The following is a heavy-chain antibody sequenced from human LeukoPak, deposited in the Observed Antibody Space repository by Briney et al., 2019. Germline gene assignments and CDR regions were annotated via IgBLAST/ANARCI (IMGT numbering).Heavy chain of an antibody. CDR1: GFTFTDYW. CDR3: ARVGTWELQRVFDY. Sequence: QTGGSLRLSCAASGFTFTDYWMTWVRQVPGKGLEWVANIHKAGTESYYVDSMKGRFAISRDNAKNSLYLQLSSLRVDDTAVYYCARVGTWELQRVFDYWGQGTLVTVSS. J-gene: IGHJ4*02. D-gene: IGHD1-26*01. CDR2: IHKAGTES. V-gene: IGHV3-7*01.